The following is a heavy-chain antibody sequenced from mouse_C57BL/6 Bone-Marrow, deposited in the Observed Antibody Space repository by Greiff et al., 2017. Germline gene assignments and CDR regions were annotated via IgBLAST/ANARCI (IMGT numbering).Heavy chain of an antibody. V-gene: IGHV1-15*01. CDR2: IDPETGGN. CDR3: TGPPLREFAY. CDR1: GYSFTDYE. Sequence: VQLQQSGAELVRPGASVSLSCKASGYSFTDYEMHWVKQTPVHGLEWIGAIDPETGGNAHKPKFKGQAIRNADNSFSPAYMELRSLTYVDSADYYFTGPPLREFAYGGQGTLVTVSA. J-gene: IGHJ3*01.